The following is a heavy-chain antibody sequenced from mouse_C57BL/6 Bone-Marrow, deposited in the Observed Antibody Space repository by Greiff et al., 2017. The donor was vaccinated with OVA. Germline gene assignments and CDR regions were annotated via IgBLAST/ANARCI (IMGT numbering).Heavy chain of an antibody. CDR1: GYTFPGYW. J-gene: IGHJ1*03. D-gene: IGHD4-1*01. CDR2: IDPSDGYI. CDR3: ARKAGTRYFDV. V-gene: IGHV1-69*01. Sequence: QVKLRRPGAELVMPGASVKLSCKASGYTFPGYWMHWVKQRPGQGLEWMGEIDPSDGYINYNQKFKGKSTLTVDKSSSTAYMQLSSLTSEDSAVYYCARKAGTRYFDVWGTGTTVTVSS.